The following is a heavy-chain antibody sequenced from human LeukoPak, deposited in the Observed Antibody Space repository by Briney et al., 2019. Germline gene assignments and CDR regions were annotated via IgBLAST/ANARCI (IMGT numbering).Heavy chain of an antibody. V-gene: IGHV3-74*01. Sequence: SLSLSWAPAAPILTNSWMHWARRPAGDGMVWDSFIHKDGTDTHYADSVRGRFTISRDNAKNTLYLQMNSQRAEDTAEYYCAREQEAARNWFFDLWGRGTLVTVSS. CDR1: APILTNSW. CDR2: IHKDGTDT. CDR3: AREQEAARNWFFDL. J-gene: IGHJ2*01. D-gene: IGHD6-6*01.